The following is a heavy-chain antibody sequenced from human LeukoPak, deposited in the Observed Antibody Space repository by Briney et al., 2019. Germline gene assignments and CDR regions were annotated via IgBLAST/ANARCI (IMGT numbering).Heavy chain of an antibody. CDR3: ARVAYYYDSSGYGFDY. V-gene: IGHV4-34*01. CDR2: INHSGST. Sequence: SETLSLTCTVSGGSISTGGSYWSWIRQNPGKGLEWIGEINHSGSTNYNPSLKSRVTISVDTSKNQFSLKLSSVTAADTAVYYCARVAYYYDSSGYGFDYWGQGTLVTVSS. D-gene: IGHD3-22*01. CDR1: GGSISTGGSY. J-gene: IGHJ4*02.